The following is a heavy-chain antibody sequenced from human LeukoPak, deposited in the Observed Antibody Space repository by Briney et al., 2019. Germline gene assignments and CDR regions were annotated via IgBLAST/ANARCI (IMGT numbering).Heavy chain of an antibody. CDR3: ARHEGSSGSPLDY. D-gene: IGHD6-19*01. J-gene: IGHJ4*02. V-gene: IGHV4-59*08. CDR2: IYYSGST. CDR1: GGSISSYY. Sequence: SETLSLTCTVSGGSISSYYWSWIRQPPGKGLEWIGYIYYSGSTNYNPSLKSRVTISVDTSKNQFSLKLSSVTAADTAVYYCARHEGSSGSPLDYWGQGTLVTVSS.